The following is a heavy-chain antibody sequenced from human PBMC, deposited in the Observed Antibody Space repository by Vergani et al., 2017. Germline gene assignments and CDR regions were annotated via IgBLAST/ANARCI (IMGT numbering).Heavy chain of an antibody. V-gene: IGHV3-23*03. D-gene: IGHD3-3*01. CDR3: AKDSGDFWSGYPLDY. Sequence: EVQLLESGGGLVQPGGSLRLSCAASGFTFSSYAMSWVRQAPGKGLEWVSVIYSGGSSTYYADSVKGRFTISRDNSKNTLYLQMNSLRAEDTAVYYRAKDSGDFWSGYPLDYWGQGTLVTVSS. J-gene: IGHJ4*02. CDR2: IYSGGSST. CDR1: GFTFSSYA.